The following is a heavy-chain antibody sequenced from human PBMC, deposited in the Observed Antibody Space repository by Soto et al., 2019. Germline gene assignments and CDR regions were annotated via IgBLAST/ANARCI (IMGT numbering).Heavy chain of an antibody. D-gene: IGHD1-1*01. Sequence: QVQLVQSGAEVKKPGASVKVSCKAPRYIFTAYFMHWVRQAPRQGLEWMGWINPNNGATHYGLSFQGRVTMTRDTSISTAYMELSSLRSDDTAVHYCASHDPGARFDSWGQGTLVIVSS. CDR1: RYIFTAYF. V-gene: IGHV1-2*02. CDR3: ASHDPGARFDS. CDR2: INPNNGAT. J-gene: IGHJ5*01.